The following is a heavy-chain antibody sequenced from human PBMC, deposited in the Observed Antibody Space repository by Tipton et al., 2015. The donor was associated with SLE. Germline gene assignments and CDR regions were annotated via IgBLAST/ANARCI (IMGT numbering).Heavy chain of an antibody. V-gene: IGHV3-74*01. CDR1: GFTFSSYW. Sequence: SLRLSCTASGFTFSSYWMHWVRQPPGKGLVWVSEIDPNGSPTNYADSVKDRFTISRDNAKNTLFLEMNSLRVDDTAVYYCANPRVARWGQGTLVTVSS. CDR3: ANPRVAR. CDR2: IDPNGSPT. D-gene: IGHD5-12*01. J-gene: IGHJ4*02.